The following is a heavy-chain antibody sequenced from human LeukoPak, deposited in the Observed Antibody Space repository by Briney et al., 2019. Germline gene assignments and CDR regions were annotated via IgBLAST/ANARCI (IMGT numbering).Heavy chain of an antibody. CDR1: GGSISSYY. V-gene: IGHV4-59*01. D-gene: IGHD5-18*01. Sequence: SETLSLTCTVSGGSISSYYWSWIRQPPGKGLEWIGYIYYSGSTNYNPSLKSRVTISVDTSKNQFSLKLSSVTAADTAVYYCARAVESTRGYGYGPWFDPWGQGTLVTVSS. CDR2: IYYSGST. J-gene: IGHJ5*02. CDR3: ARAVESTRGYGYGPWFDP.